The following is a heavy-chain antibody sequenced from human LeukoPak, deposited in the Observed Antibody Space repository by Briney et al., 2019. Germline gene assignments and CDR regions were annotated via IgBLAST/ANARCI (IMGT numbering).Heavy chain of an antibody. CDR3: ARGRGYSYGYSVYYYYYMDV. J-gene: IGHJ6*03. CDR2: MNPNSGNT. D-gene: IGHD5-18*01. V-gene: IGHV1-8*03. Sequence: ASVKVSCEASGYTFTSYDINWVRQATGQGLEWMGWMNPNSGNTGYAQKFQGRVTITRNTSISTAYMELSSLRSEDTAVYYCARGRGYSYGYSVYYYYYMDVWGKGTTVTVSS. CDR1: GYTFTSYD.